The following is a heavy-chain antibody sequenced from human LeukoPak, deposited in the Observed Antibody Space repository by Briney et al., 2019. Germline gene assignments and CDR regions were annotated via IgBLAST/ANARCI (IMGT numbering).Heavy chain of an antibody. CDR2: ISSSSSTI. V-gene: IGHV3-48*01. CDR3: ARDEEYYFDY. CDR1: VFTFSSYS. D-gene: IGHD3-10*01. Sequence: GWSLRLSCAASVFTFSSYSMNGVRQAPGKGLEGVSYISSSSSTIYYADSVKGRFTISRDNAKNSLYLQMNSLRAEDTAVYYCARDEEYYFDYWGQGTLVTVSS. J-gene: IGHJ4*02.